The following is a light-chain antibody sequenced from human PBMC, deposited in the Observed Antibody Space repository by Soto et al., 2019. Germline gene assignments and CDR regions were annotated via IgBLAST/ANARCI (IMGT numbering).Light chain of an antibody. CDR1: SSDVGGYNY. CDR3: SSYTSSSTLPYV. V-gene: IGLV2-14*01. CDR2: DVS. J-gene: IGLJ1*01. Sequence: QSALTQPASVSGSPGQSITISCTGTSSDVGGYNYVSWYQQHPGKAPKLMIYDVSNRPSGVSNRFSGSKSGNTASLTISGLHAEAEADYYCSSYTSSSTLPYVFGPGTKVTVL.